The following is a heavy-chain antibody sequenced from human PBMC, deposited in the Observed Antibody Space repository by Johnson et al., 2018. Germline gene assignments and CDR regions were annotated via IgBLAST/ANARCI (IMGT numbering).Heavy chain of an antibody. D-gene: IGHD2-21*02. CDR3: AREVVTANYYYYGMDV. J-gene: IGHJ6*02. CDR2: ISSSSSYI. Sequence: VQLVESGGGLVKPGGSLRLSCAASGFTFSSYSMNWVRQAPGKGLEWVSSISSSSSYIYYADSVKGRFTISRDNAKNSLYLQMNSLRAEDTAVYYCAREVVTANYYYYGMDVWGQGTTVTVSS. V-gene: IGHV3-21*01. CDR1: GFTFSSYS.